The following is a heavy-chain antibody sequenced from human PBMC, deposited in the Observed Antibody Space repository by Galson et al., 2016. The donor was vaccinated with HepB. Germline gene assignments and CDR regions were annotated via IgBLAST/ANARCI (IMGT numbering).Heavy chain of an antibody. D-gene: IGHD3-3*01. V-gene: IGHV4-59*01. CDR1: GDSFSSYD. CDR2: IYYSWTRGTT. Sequence: SETLSLTCTVSGDSFSSYDWNWIRQSPGKGLEWIGGIYYSWTRGTTSYNPSLRSRVTISVDTSTNQFSLRVNSVTAADPAVYYCSRSFFWEASTDGWYFDLWGRGTRVTVSS. J-gene: IGHJ2*01. CDR3: SRSFFWEASTDGWYFDL.